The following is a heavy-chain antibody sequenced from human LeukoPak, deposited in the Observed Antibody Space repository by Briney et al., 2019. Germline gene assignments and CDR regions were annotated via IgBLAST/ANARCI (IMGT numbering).Heavy chain of an antibody. Sequence: HAGVPLRLSCAASAFPYSSYWMHWVRQPPGKGRVWVSRINSDGSSTTYADSVKGRFTISRDNAKNTLYLQMNSLRGEDTAVYYCGRAADYYASGILNWGQGTLVTVSS. CDR1: AFPYSSYW. CDR2: INSDGSST. D-gene: IGHD3-10*01. V-gene: IGHV3-74*01. J-gene: IGHJ4*02. CDR3: GRAADYYASGILN.